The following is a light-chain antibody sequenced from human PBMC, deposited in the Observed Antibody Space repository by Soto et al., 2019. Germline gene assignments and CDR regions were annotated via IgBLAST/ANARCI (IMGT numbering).Light chain of an antibody. CDR1: QGISVY. CDR2: AAS. CDR3: QKYNSVPLT. Sequence: DIQMTQSPSSLSASLGDRVTITCRASQGISVYLAWFQQKPGKVPKLLIYAASTLQSGVPSRFSGSGSGTDFTLTISSLQPEDVATYYCQKYNSVPLTFGGGTKVEIK. V-gene: IGKV1-27*01. J-gene: IGKJ4*01.